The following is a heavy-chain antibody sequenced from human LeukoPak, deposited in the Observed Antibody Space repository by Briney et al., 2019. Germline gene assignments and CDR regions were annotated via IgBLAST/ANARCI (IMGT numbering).Heavy chain of an antibody. CDR1: GYTFTSYD. J-gene: IGHJ3*02. CDR2: MNPNSGNT. CDR3: AVPSRFLEWDAFDI. D-gene: IGHD3-3*01. Sequence: ASVKVSCKASGYTFTSYDINWVRQATGQGLGWMGWMNPNSGNTGYAQKFQGRVTMTRNTSISTAYMELSSLRSEDTAVYYCAVPSRFLEWDAFDIWGQGTMVTVSS. V-gene: IGHV1-8*01.